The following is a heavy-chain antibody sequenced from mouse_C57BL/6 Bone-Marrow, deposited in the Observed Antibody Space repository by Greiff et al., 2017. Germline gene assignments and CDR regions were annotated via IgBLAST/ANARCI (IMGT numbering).Heavy chain of an antibody. V-gene: IGHV1-18*01. J-gene: IGHJ4*01. CDR2: INPNNGGT. D-gene: IGHD2-4*01. Sequence: EVQLQQSVPELVKPGASVKIPCKASGYTFTDYNMDWVKQSHGKSLEWIGDINPNNGGTIYNQKFKGKATLTVDKSTSTAYMERRSLTSEDTAVYYCARGGYDFLYYAMDYWGQGTSVTVSS. CDR3: ARGGYDFLYYAMDY. CDR1: GYTFTDYN.